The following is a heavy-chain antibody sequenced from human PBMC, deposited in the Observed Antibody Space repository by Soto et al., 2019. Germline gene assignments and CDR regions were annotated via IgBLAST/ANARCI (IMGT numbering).Heavy chain of an antibody. D-gene: IGHD2-15*01. J-gene: IGHJ6*02. CDR1: GGSFSGYY. V-gene: IGHV4-34*01. Sequence: SETLSLTCAVYGGSFSGYYWSWIRQPPGKGLEWIGEINHSGSTNYNPSLKSRVTISVDTSKNQFSLKLSSVTAADTAVYYCAGEGYSYSSGGSCPPTSYCYYYSMEVRSQGTTGTSP. CDR2: INHSGST. CDR3: AGEGYSYSSGGSCPPTSYCYYYSMEV.